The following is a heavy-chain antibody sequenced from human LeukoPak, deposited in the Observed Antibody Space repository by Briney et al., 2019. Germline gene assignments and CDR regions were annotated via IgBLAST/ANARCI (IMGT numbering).Heavy chain of an antibody. CDR3: ATYTGYDRAFDY. Sequence: GESLKISCKGFGYSFTNYWIAWVRQMPGKGLEWMGIIYPDDSDTRYSPSFEGQVSISADKSINTAYLQWSSLKASDTAMYYCATYTGYDRAFDYWGQGTLVTVSS. V-gene: IGHV5-51*01. CDR2: IYPDDSDT. CDR1: GYSFTNYW. J-gene: IGHJ4*02. D-gene: IGHD5-12*01.